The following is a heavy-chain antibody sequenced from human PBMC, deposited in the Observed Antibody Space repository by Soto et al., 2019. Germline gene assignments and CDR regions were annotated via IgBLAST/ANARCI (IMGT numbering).Heavy chain of an antibody. V-gene: IGHV1-3*01. D-gene: IGHD2-21*02. CDR2: INAGSGYT. Sequence: QVQLVQSGAEVRRSGASVKVSCKASGYTFTTLSMHWVRPAPGQSLEGMGYINAGSGYTKYSQKVQGRVSITGDTKAITAYMELSSPRSEDADVYYCARQYCGDDCSANSWGQGTLVTVSS. CDR3: ARQYCGDDCSANS. CDR1: GYTFTTLS. J-gene: IGHJ4*02.